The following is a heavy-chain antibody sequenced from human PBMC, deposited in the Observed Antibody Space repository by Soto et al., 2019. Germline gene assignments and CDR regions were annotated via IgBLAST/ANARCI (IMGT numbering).Heavy chain of an antibody. D-gene: IGHD5-18*01. CDR2: IIPIFGTA. Sequence: SVKVSCKASGGTFSSYAISWVRQARGQGLEWMGGIIPIFGTANYAQKFQGRVTITADESTSTAYMELSSLRSEDTAVYYCARGGGTAMVLGLLSYYYGMDVWGQGTTVTVSS. CDR3: ARGGGTAMVLGLLSYYYGMDV. J-gene: IGHJ6*02. CDR1: GGTFSSYA. V-gene: IGHV1-69*13.